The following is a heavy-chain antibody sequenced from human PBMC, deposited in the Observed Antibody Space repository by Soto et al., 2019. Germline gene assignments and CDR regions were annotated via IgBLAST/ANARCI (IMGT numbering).Heavy chain of an antibody. D-gene: IGHD3-10*01. CDR1: DGKSVKRGDY. J-gene: IGHJ4*02. Sequence: LSVPYTVSDGKSVKRGDYGRRNRQHPGKGLEWIGYIYYSGSTYYNPSLKSRVTISVDTSKNQFSLKLSSVTAADTAVYYCATESASTYGYLDYSGQGTQVTVSS. CDR2: IYYSGST. V-gene: IGHV4-31*03. CDR3: ATESASTYGYLDY.